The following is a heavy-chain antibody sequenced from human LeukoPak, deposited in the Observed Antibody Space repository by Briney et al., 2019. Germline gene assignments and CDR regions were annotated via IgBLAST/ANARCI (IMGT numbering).Heavy chain of an antibody. CDR1: GFTFSSYG. CDR3: AREYGGSGSYYDY. J-gene: IGHJ4*02. D-gene: IGHD1-26*01. CDR2: IWYDGSNK. Sequence: GGSLRLSCAASGFTFSSYGMHWVRQAPGKGLEWVAVIWYDGSNKYYADSVKGRFTISRDNSKNTLYLQMNSLRAEDTAVYYCAREYGGSGSYYDYWGQGTLVTVSS. V-gene: IGHV3-33*01.